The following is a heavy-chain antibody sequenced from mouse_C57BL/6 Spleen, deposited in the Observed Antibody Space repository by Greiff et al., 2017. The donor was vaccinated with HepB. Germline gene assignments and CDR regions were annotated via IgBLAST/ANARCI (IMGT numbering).Heavy chain of an antibody. J-gene: IGHJ2*01. CDR1: GFTFTDYY. Sequence: EVKLMESGGGLVQPGGSLSLSCAASGFTFTDYYMSWVRQPPGKALEWLGFIRNKANGYTTEYSASVKGRFTISRDNSQSILYLQMNALRAEDSATYYCARRGLTGTLDYWGQGTTLTVSS. CDR2: IRNKANGYTT. CDR3: ARRGLTGTLDY. D-gene: IGHD4-1*01. V-gene: IGHV7-3*01.